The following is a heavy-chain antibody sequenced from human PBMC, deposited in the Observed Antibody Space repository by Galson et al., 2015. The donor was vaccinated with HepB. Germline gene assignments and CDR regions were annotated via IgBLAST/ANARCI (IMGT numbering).Heavy chain of an antibody. CDR1: GFTFSRYE. J-gene: IGHJ4*02. CDR3: ARDEFRKPRDY. V-gene: IGHV3-48*03. Sequence: SLRLSCAASGFTFSRYEMNWVRQAPGKGLEWVSYISSSGSTIYYADSVKGRFTISRDNAKNSLYLQMNSLRAEDTAVYYCARDEFRKPRDYWGQGTLVTVSS. D-gene: IGHD1-14*01. CDR2: ISSSGSTI.